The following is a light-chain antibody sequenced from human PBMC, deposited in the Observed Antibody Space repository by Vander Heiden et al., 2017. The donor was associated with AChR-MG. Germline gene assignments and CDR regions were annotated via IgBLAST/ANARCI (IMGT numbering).Light chain of an antibody. CDR3: QSYDSSLSDGV. CDR1: SSNIGAGYH. Sequence: QSMLTQPPSVSGAPGQRVTISCTGNSSNIGAGYHVHWYQQLPGTAPKLLSSGNVNRPSGVPDRFSGSKSDTSASLAITGLQVEDEADDYGQSYDSSLSDGVFGGGTKLTVL. J-gene: IGLJ2*01. CDR2: GNV. V-gene: IGLV1-40*01.